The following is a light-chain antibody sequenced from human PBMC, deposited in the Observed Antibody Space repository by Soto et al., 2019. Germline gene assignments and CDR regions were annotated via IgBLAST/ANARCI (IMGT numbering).Light chain of an antibody. Sequence: QSALTQPASVSGSPAQSITISCTGTSSDVGGYNYVSWYQQHPGKAPKLMIYEVSNRPSGVSNRFSGSKSGNTASLTISGLQAEDEADYYCRSYTSSSTPYVFGTGTKVTVL. J-gene: IGLJ1*01. CDR3: RSYTSSSTPYV. V-gene: IGLV2-14*01. CDR2: EVS. CDR1: SSDVGGYNY.